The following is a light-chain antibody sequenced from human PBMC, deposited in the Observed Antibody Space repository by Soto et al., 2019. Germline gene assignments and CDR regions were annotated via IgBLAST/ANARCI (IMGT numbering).Light chain of an antibody. Sequence: DIQMTQSPSTLSASVGDRVTITCRASQSITIWLAWYQQKPGKAPKLLIFDASSLESGVPSRFSGSGSGTEFPLTISGLQPDDVATYYCQHYNSDSWTFGQGTKAEIK. CDR3: QHYNSDSWT. CDR1: QSITIW. CDR2: DAS. J-gene: IGKJ1*01. V-gene: IGKV1-5*01.